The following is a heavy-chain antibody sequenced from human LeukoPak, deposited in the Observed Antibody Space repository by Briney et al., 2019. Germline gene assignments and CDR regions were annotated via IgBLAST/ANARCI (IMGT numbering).Heavy chain of an antibody. CDR2: IYTSGST. Sequence: SETLSLTFTVSGGSISTYYWSWIRQPAGKGLEWIGRIYTSGSTNYNPSLKSRVTMSVDTSKNQFSLKLSSVTAADTAVYYCARDQGSITIFGVGYDAFDIWGQGTMVTVSS. CDR1: GGSISTYY. CDR3: ARDQGSITIFGVGYDAFDI. D-gene: IGHD3-3*01. V-gene: IGHV4-4*07. J-gene: IGHJ3*02.